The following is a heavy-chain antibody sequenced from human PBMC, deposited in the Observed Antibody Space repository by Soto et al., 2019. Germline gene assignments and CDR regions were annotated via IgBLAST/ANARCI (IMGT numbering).Heavy chain of an antibody. CDR2: INHSGST. D-gene: IGHD2-15*01. CDR1: CGSSSDYY. J-gene: IGHJ4*02. Sequence: SETLSLTCAVYCGSSSDYYWSWLRQSPGKGLEWIGEINHSGSTNYNPSLKSRVTISVDTSKNQFSLKLSSVTAADTAVYYCARDGCSGGSCYAKGYYFDYWGQGTLVTVSS. CDR3: ARDGCSGGSCYAKGYYFDY. V-gene: IGHV4-34*09.